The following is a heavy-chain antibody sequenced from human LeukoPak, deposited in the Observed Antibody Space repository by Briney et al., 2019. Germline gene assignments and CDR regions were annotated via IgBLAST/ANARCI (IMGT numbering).Heavy chain of an antibody. Sequence: GESLKISCKGSGYTFINYWIAWVRQMPGKGLEWMGIIYPGDSDTRYSPSFQGQVTISADKSISTAYLQWSSLKASDTAMYYCARRHSSDYYMDVWGKGTTVTVSS. CDR3: ARRHSSDYYMDV. CDR1: GYTFINYW. V-gene: IGHV5-51*01. D-gene: IGHD5-18*01. CDR2: IYPGDSDT. J-gene: IGHJ6*03.